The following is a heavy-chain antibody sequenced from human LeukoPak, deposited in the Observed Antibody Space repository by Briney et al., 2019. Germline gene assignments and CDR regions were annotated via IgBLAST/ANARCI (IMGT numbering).Heavy chain of an antibody. Sequence: GGSLRLSCAASGFIFTNTWMSWVRQAPGKGLEWVGRIKSEPAGGTTDYAAPVKGRFVISRDDSEDTLSLQMNSLHTEDTAVYYCSTARCSGVTCYEGFFDLWGRGTLVTVSS. CDR2: IKSEPAGGTT. J-gene: IGHJ2*01. V-gene: IGHV3-15*01. D-gene: IGHD6-19*01. CDR3: STARCSGVTCYEGFFDL. CDR1: GFIFTNTW.